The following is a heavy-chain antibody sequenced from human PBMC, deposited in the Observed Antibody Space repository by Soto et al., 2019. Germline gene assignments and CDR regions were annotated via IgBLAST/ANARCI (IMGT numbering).Heavy chain of an antibody. CDR1: GFTFSDYY. Sequence: QVQLTQSGGGLVKPGGSLRLFCAASGFTFSDYYMTWIRQTPVKGLEWVSYISTNSDTYYADSVRGRFTIYRDNARNSLFLQMNSLRVEDSAVYYCARGHYSMDVW. CDR2: ISTNSDT. CDR3: ARGHYSMDV. V-gene: IGHV3-11*03. J-gene: IGHJ6*01.